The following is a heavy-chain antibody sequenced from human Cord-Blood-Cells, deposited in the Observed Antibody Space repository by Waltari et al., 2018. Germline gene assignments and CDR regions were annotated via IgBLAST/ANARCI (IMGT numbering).Heavy chain of an antibody. CDR2: VIPIFGTA. CDR1: GGTFSSYA. CDR3: ARVRIYDSSGYYWFDP. J-gene: IGHJ5*02. V-gene: IGHV1-69*01. Sequence: QVQLVQSGAEVKKPGSSVKVSCKASGGTFSSYAISWVRQAPGQGLEWMGGVIPIFGTANYVQKFQGRVAITADESTSTAYMELSSLRYEDTAVYYCARVRIYDSSGYYWFDPWGQGTLVTVSS. D-gene: IGHD3-22*01.